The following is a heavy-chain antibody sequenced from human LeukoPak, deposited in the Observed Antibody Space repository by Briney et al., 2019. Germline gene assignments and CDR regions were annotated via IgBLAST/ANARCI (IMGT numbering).Heavy chain of an antibody. Sequence: ASVKVSCKASGYTFTSYGISWVRQAPGQGLEWMGWISAYNGNTNYAQKFQERVTITRDMSTSTAYMELSSLRSEDTAVYYCAAELSIAAAGADYWGQGTLVTVSS. CDR2: ISAYNGNT. CDR3: AAELSIAAAGADY. J-gene: IGHJ4*02. CDR1: GYTFTSYG. V-gene: IGHV1-18*01. D-gene: IGHD6-13*01.